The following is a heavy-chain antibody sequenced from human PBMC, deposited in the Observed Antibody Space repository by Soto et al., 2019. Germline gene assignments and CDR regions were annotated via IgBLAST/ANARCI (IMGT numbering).Heavy chain of an antibody. D-gene: IGHD2-2*01. CDR3: ARGIVVVPAAMPLNFDY. CDR2: IYYSGST. Sequence: SETLSLTCTVSGGSISSGGYYWSWIRQHQGKGLGWIGYIYYSGSTYYNPSLKSRVTISVDTSKNQFSLKLSSVTAADTAVYYCARGIVVVPAAMPLNFDYWGQGTLVTVSS. J-gene: IGHJ4*02. V-gene: IGHV4-31*03. CDR1: GGSISSGGYY.